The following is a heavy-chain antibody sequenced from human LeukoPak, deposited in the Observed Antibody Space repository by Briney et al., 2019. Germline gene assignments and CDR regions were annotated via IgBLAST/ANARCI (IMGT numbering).Heavy chain of an antibody. V-gene: IGHV4-31*03. CDR3: ARDEGYGGLWY. CDR2: IYYSGST. J-gene: IGHJ4*02. D-gene: IGHD4-23*01. CDR1: GGPISSGGYY. Sequence: SETLSLTCTVSGGPISSGGYYWGWIRQHPGKGLEWIGYIYYSGSTYYNPSLKSRVTISVDTSKNQFSLKLSSVTAADTAVYYCARDEGYGGLWYWGQGTLVTVSS.